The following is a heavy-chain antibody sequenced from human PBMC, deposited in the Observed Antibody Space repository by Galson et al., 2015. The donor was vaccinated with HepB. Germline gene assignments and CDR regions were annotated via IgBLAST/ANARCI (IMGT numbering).Heavy chain of an antibody. J-gene: IGHJ4*02. D-gene: IGHD3-16*01. CDR1: GYNFTRYA. V-gene: IGHV7-4-1*02. CDR3: ARESTYDFIWGTYCF. Sequence: SVKVSCKASGYNFTRYAMNWVRQAPGQGLEWLGWINTHTGNPTYAQGFTGRFVFSLDTSVSTAYLQISSLKAEDTAMYYCARESTYDFIWGTYCFWGRGTLVTVSS. CDR2: INTHTGNP.